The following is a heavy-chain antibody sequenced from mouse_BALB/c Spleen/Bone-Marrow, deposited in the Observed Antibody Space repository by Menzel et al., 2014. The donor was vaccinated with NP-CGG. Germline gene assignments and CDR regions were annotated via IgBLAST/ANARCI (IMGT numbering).Heavy chain of an antibody. D-gene: IGHD2-10*02. CDR1: GFTFSDFY. V-gene: IGHV7-1*02. Sequence: EVKLVESGGGLVQPGGSLRLSCATSGFTFSDFYMEWVRQPPGKRLEWIAASRNKAKDYTTEYSASVKGRFIVSRDASQSILYLQMNAMRAEDTAIYYCARDVGYGNYFVYWGQGTLVTVSA. CDR2: SRNKAKDYTT. CDR3: ARDVGYGNYFVY. J-gene: IGHJ3*01.